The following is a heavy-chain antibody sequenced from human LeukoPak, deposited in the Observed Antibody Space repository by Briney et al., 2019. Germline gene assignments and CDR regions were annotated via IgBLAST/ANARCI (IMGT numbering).Heavy chain of an antibody. D-gene: IGHD5-12*01. J-gene: IGHJ4*02. CDR2: IYYSGST. V-gene: IGHV4-31*03. CDR3: ARFEEATPYFDY. Sequence: PSQTLSLTCTVSGGSISSGGYYWSWIRQHPGKGLEWIGYIYYSGSTYYNPSLKSRVTISVDTSKNQFSLKLSSVTAADTAVYYCARFEEATPYFDYWGQGTLVTVSS. CDR1: GGSISSGGYY.